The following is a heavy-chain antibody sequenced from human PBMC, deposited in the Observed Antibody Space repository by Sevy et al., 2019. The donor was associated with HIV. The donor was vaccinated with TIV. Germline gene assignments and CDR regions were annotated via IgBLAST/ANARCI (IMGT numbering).Heavy chain of an antibody. CDR2: ISGSGGST. Sequence: GGSLRLSCAASGFTFSSYAMSWVRQAPGKGLEWVSAISGSGGSTYYAGSVKGRCTISRDNSKNTLYLQMNSLRAEDTAVYYCAKAGEGVVAGTAFFLDYWGQGTLVTVSS. D-gene: IGHD6-19*01. CDR3: AKAGEGVVAGTAFFLDY. V-gene: IGHV3-23*01. CDR1: GFTFSSYA. J-gene: IGHJ4*02.